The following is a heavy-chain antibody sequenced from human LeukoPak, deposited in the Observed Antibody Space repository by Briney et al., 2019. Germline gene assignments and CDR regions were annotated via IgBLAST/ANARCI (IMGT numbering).Heavy chain of an antibody. J-gene: IGHJ4*02. CDR2: FYYSGST. V-gene: IGHV4-59*01. Sequence: SETLSLTCTVSGGSISSYYWTWIRQPPGKGLEWIGYFYYSGSTNYNPSLKTRVTISVDTSKNQFSLKVSSVTAADTAVYYCARKRTGDQGYYFDYWGQGTLVTVSS. D-gene: IGHD1-1*01. CDR1: GGSISSYY. CDR3: ARKRTGDQGYYFDY.